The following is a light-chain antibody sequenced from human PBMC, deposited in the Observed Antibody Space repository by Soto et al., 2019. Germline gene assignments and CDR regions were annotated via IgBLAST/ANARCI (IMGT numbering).Light chain of an antibody. CDR1: QSLSNT. CDR3: QQYNNWPRT. J-gene: IGKJ1*01. V-gene: IGKV3-15*01. Sequence: EIVLTQSPGTLSLSPGERATLSCRASQSLSNTLAWYQHKPGQAPRLLVYGASTRATGIPARFSGSGSGTEFTLTISSLQSEDFAVYYCQQYNNWPRTFGQGTKVDIK. CDR2: GAS.